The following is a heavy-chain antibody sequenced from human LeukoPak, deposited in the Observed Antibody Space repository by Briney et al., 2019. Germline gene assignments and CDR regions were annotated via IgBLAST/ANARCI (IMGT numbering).Heavy chain of an antibody. D-gene: IGHD6-19*01. CDR1: GYTFTSYY. J-gene: IGHJ4*02. Sequence: ASVKVSCKASGYTFTSYYMHWVRQAPGQGLERMGINNPSGGSTSYAQKFQGRVTMTRDTSTSTVYMELSSLTSEGTAVYYCARDRGLLYGSSGCLDYWGPGTLVTVSS. CDR2: NNPSGGST. CDR3: ARDRGLLYGSSGCLDY. V-gene: IGHV1-46*01.